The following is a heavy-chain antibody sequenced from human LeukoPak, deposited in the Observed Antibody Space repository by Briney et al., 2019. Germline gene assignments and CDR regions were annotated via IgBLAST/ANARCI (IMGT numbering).Heavy chain of an antibody. D-gene: IGHD6-19*01. J-gene: IGHJ4*02. CDR2: IYWDDDK. Sequence: SGPTLVKPTQTLTLTCTFSGFSLSTSGVGVGWIRQPPGKALEWLALIYWDDDKRYSPSLKSRLTITKDASKNQVVLTMTNMDPVDTATYYCARTYSSGWYDYWGQGTLVTVSS. V-gene: IGHV2-5*02. CDR3: ARTYSSGWYDY. CDR1: GFSLSTSGVG.